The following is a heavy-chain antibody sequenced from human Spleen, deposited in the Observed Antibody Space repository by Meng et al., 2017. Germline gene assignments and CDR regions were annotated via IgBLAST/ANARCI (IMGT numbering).Heavy chain of an antibody. V-gene: IGHV3-74*01. D-gene: IGHD1-26*01. Sequence: GESLKISCAASGFTFSSCWMHWVRQAPGKGLVWVSRINPDGSSSNNADSVKGRFTVSRDNSKNTLYLQMNSLRAEDTAVYYCAKASPFSGSLPSGWGQGTLVTVSS. CDR3: AKASPFSGSLPSG. CDR2: INPDGSSS. CDR1: GFTFSSCW. J-gene: IGHJ4*02.